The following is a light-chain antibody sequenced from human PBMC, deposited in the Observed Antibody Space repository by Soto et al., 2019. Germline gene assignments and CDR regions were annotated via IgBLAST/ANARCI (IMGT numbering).Light chain of an antibody. Sequence: DIMMAQCPASLAVSLGERATINCKSSQSVLYSSNRRSYLAWYQQKPGQAPKLLIHSASTPESGVPDRFSGSGSGTDFTLTISILQAEDVAVYYCQQYYSSPRTFGQGTKVDIK. J-gene: IGKJ1*01. CDR2: SAS. CDR3: QQYYSSPRT. CDR1: QSVLYSSNRRSY. V-gene: IGKV4-1*01.